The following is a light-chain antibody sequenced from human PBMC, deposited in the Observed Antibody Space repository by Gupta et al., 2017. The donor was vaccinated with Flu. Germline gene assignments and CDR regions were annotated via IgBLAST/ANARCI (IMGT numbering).Light chain of an antibody. CDR1: SGHNTNS. Sequence: QPVLTQSSSASASLGSSVKLTCTLTSGHNTNSIAWHQQQPGKAPRFLMKVEGSGSYNKGSGVPDRFSGSSSGADRYLTISNLQSEDEADYYCETWDSDTFVFGTGTKVTVL. J-gene: IGLJ1*01. CDR2: VEGSGSY. CDR3: ETWDSDTFV. V-gene: IGLV4-60*03.